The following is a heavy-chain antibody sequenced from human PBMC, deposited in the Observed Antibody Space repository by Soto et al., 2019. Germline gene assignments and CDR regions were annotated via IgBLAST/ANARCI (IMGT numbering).Heavy chain of an antibody. CDR2: IVVGSGNT. V-gene: IGHV1-58*01. CDR3: AKERSSGWSLDY. CDR1: GFTFTSSA. Sequence: SVKVSCKASGFTFTSSAVQWVRQARGQRLEWIGWIVVGSGNTNYAQKFQERVTITRDMSTSTAYMELSSLRAEDTAVFYCAKERSSGWSLDYWGQGTLVTVSS. J-gene: IGHJ4*02. D-gene: IGHD6-19*01.